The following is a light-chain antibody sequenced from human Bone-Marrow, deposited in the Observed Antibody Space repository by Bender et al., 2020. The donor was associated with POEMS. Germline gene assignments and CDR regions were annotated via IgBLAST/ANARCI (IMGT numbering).Light chain of an antibody. J-gene: IGLJ2*01. CDR1: SSDVGGYNY. CDR3: SSYTSRNNLI. V-gene: IGLV2-14*01. Sequence: QSVLTQPPSVSGAPGQRVTISCTGTSSDVGGYNYVSWYQQHPGKAPKFIIYDVSNRPSGVSNRFSGSKSGNTASLTISGLQAEDEADYYCSSYTSRNNLIFGGGTKVTVL. CDR2: DVS.